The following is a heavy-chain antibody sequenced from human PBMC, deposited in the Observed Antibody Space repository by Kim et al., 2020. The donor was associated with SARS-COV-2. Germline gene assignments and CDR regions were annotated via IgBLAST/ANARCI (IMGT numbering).Heavy chain of an antibody. Sequence: ASVKVSCKASGYTFTSYDISWVRQAPGQGLEWMGWISAYNGNTNYAQKLQGRVTMTTDTSTSTAYMELRSLRSDDTAVYYCSRDQKPVWCRPDAFDIWGQGTMVTVSS. CDR1: GYTFTSYD. CDR2: ISAYNGNT. D-gene: IGHD2-21*01. V-gene: IGHV1-18*01. J-gene: IGHJ3*02. CDR3: SRDQKPVWCRPDAFDI.